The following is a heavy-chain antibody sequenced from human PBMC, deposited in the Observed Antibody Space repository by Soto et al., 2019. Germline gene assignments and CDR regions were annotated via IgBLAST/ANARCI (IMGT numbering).Heavy chain of an antibody. Sequence: SETLSLTCTVSGGSISSYYWSWIRQPPGKGLEWIGYIYYSGSTNYNPSLKSRVTIAVDTSKNQFSLKLSSVTAADTAVYYCARQSITGTTAHWGQGTLVTVSS. CDR3: ARQSITGTTAH. V-gene: IGHV4-59*08. J-gene: IGHJ4*02. CDR1: GGSISSYY. D-gene: IGHD1-20*01. CDR2: IYYSGST.